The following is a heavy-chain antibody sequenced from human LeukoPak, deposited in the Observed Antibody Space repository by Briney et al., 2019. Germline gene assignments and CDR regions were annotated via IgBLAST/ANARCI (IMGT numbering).Heavy chain of an antibody. Sequence: GGSLRLSCAASGFTFSNAWMSWVRQAPGKGLEWVGRFKSKTGGGTTDYAAHVKGRFTISRDDSKNMLYLQRNSLKTEDTAVYHCATDLGHWGQGTLVSVSS. CDR3: ATDLGH. CDR2: FKSKTGGGTT. V-gene: IGHV3-15*01. J-gene: IGHJ4*02. D-gene: IGHD3-16*01. CDR1: GFTFSNAW.